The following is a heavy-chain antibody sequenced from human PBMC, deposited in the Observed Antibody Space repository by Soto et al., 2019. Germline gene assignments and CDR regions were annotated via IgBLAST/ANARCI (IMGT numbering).Heavy chain of an antibody. CDR2: VSYSGST. CDR3: GRDGCDSGWFCFDP. CDR1: GGAIGGYY. Sequence: ETLSLTCSLSGGAIGGYYWSWIRQPPGKALEWIGYVSYSGSTDYHPSLKSGASISIDTSKNQFSLKMISVTAADPAVYYCGRDGCDSGWFCFDPWGQGAMVTVSS. V-gene: IGHV4-59*01. J-gene: IGHJ5*01. D-gene: IGHD6-19*01.